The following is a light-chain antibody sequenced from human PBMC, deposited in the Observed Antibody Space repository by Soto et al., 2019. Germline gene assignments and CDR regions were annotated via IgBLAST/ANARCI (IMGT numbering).Light chain of an antibody. CDR2: HVS. CDR1: SSDFGGYNY. J-gene: IGLJ1*01. Sequence: QSALTQPASLSGSPGQSITISCTGTSSDFGGYNYVSWYQQHPGKAPQLMISHVSDRPSGVSNRFSGSKSGNTASLTISGLQAEDEADYYCSSYTSSSTFVFGTGTKVTVL. CDR3: SSYTSSSTFV. V-gene: IGLV2-14*03.